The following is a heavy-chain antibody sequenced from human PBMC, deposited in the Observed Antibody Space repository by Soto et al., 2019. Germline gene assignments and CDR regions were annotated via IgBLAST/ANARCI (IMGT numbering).Heavy chain of an antibody. CDR1: GASISNGGYY. V-gene: IGHV4-31*03. J-gene: IGHJ4*02. Sequence: PSETLSLTCTVSGASISNGGYYWSWIRQHPGKGPEWIGNIYYSGSTYYNPSLKSRVTISVDTSKNQFSLRLTSVTAADTAVYYCARDTFGSGSPFDYWGQGTLVTVSS. D-gene: IGHD3-10*01. CDR2: IYYSGST. CDR3: ARDTFGSGSPFDY.